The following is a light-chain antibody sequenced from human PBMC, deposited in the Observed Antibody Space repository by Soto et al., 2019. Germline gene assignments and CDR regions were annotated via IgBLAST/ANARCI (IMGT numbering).Light chain of an antibody. Sequence: QSALTQPRSVSGSPGQSVTISCTGTSSDVGRYNYVSWYQHHPGTAPKVMIYDVSERPSGVHDRFSGSKSANTASLTISGLQAEDEADYYCCSYAGSPRFVFGTGTQVTVL. CDR1: SSDVGRYNY. V-gene: IGLV2-11*01. CDR2: DVS. CDR3: CSYAGSPRFV. J-gene: IGLJ1*01.